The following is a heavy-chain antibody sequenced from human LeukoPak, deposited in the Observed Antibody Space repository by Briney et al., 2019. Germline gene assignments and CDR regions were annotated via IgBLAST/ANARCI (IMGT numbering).Heavy chain of an antibody. CDR3: ATSNDYYDSSGYLDP. D-gene: IGHD3-22*01. CDR1: GYTLTELS. Sequence: ASVKVSCKVSGYTLTELSMHWVRQAPGKGLEWRGGFDTEDGETIYAQKFQGRVTMTEDTSTDTAYMELSSLRSEDTAVYSCATSNDYYDSSGYLDPWGQGTLVTVSS. V-gene: IGHV1-24*01. CDR2: FDTEDGET. J-gene: IGHJ5*02.